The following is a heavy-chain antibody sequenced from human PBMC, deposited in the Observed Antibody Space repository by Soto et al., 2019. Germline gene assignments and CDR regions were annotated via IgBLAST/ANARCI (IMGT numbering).Heavy chain of an antibody. CDR2: IIPIFGTA. Sequence: QVQLVQSGAEVKKPGSSVKVSCKASGGTFSSYAISWVRQAPGQGLEWMGGIIPIFGTANYAQKFQGRVTITADESTSTAYMELSSLRSEDTAVYYCARDRYCGGDCYHDAFDIWGQGTMVTVSS. V-gene: IGHV1-69*12. D-gene: IGHD2-21*02. CDR3: ARDRYCGGDCYHDAFDI. CDR1: GGTFSSYA. J-gene: IGHJ3*02.